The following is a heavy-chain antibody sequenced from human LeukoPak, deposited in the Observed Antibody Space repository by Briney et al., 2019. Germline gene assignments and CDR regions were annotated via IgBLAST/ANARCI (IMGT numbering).Heavy chain of an antibody. V-gene: IGHV4-59*01. D-gene: IGHD1-1*01. Sequence: PSETLSLTCTVSGGPINYYYWSWIRQPPGEGLEWIGYISNGGTTNYNPSLKSRVTISVDKSKNQLSLKLGSVTVADTAVYHCVRLQPNTGEWAFDIWGQGTLVTVS. CDR3: VRLQPNTGEWAFDI. CDR2: ISNGGTT. CDR1: GGPINYYY. J-gene: IGHJ3*02.